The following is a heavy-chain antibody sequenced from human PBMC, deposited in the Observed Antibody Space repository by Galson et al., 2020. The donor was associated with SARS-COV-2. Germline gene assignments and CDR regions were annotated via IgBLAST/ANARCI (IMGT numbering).Heavy chain of an antibody. D-gene: IGHD3-10*01. J-gene: IGHJ6*03. CDR2: IIPIFGTA. CDR1: GGTFSSYA. CDR3: ARGGYGSGSYTNYYYYYMDV. V-gene: IGHV1-69*13. Sequence: SVKVSCKASGGTFSSYAISWVRQAPGQGLEWMGGIIPIFGTANYAQKFQGRDTITADESTSTAYMDLSSLRSEDTAVYYCARGGYGSGSYTNYYYYYMDVWGKGTTVTVSS.